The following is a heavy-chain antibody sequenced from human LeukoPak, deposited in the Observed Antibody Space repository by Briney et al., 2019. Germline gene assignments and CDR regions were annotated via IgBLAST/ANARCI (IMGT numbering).Heavy chain of an antibody. CDR1: GYTFTSYY. V-gene: IGHV1-46*01. D-gene: IGHD3-10*01. J-gene: IGHJ4*02. CDR3: ARDSSPYGSGSYGYFDY. Sequence: ASVKVSCKASGYTFTSYYMHWVRQAPGQGLEWMGVINPSGGSTSYAQKFQGRVTMTRDTSTSTVYMELSSLRSEDTAAYYCARDSSPYGSGSYGYFDYWGQGTLVTVSS. CDR2: INPSGGST.